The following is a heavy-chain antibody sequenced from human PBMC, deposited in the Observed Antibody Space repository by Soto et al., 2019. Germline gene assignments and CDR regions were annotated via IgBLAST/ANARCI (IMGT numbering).Heavy chain of an antibody. Sequence: PGGSLRLSCAASGFTFSSYSMNWVRQAPGKGLEWVSYISSSSSTIYYADSVKGRFTISRDNAKNSLYLQMNSLRAEDTALYYCAKDMYDSSGYYPLIDIWGQGTMVTVSS. J-gene: IGHJ3*02. CDR3: AKDMYDSSGYYPLIDI. V-gene: IGHV3-48*04. CDR1: GFTFSSYS. CDR2: ISSSSSTI. D-gene: IGHD3-22*01.